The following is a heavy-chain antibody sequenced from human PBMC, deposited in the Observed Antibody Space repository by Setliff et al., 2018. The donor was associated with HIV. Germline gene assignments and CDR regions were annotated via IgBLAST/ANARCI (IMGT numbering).Heavy chain of an antibody. CDR1: GCTFINYD. V-gene: IGHV1-8*03. CDR3: ARMPATGSRGPDYYMDV. CDR2: ASPNRRNT. Sequence: ASVKVSCKASGCTFINYDINWVRQAAGQGLEWLGWASPNRRNTGYAQKFQGRLNITRNSAINTVYMELSGLRSDDTAIYYCARMPATGSRGPDYYMDVWGKGTTVTVSS. D-gene: IGHD1-1*01. J-gene: IGHJ6*03.